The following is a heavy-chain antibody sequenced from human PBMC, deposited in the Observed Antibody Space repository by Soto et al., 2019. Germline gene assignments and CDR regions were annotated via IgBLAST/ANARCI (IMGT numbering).Heavy chain of an antibody. D-gene: IGHD3-22*01. CDR2: IFYSGST. CDR3: ARTPDSSGYYFAY. CDR1: GGSITNSGYY. V-gene: IGHV4-39*01. Sequence: QLQLQESGPGLVKPSETLSLTCTVSGGSITNSGYYLGWVRQPPGKGLESIGSIFYSGSTHYKPSLQSRVTISGDTSKIQFSLKLSSVTAADTAVYFGARTPDSSGYYFAYWGPGTLVTV. J-gene: IGHJ4*02.